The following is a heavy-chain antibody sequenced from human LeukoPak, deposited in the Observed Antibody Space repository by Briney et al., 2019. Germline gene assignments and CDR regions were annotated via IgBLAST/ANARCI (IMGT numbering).Heavy chain of an antibody. D-gene: IGHD5-12*01. CDR2: ISGSGGST. J-gene: IGHJ3*02. V-gene: IGHV3-23*01. CDR1: GFTFSSYG. Sequence: GGTLRLSCAASGFTFSSYGMSWVRQAPGKGLEWVSAISGSGGSTYYADSVKGRFTISRDNSKNTPYLQMNSLRAEDTAVYYCAKEIRVFDIVDPGDAFDIWGQGTMVTVSS. CDR3: AKEIRVFDIVDPGDAFDI.